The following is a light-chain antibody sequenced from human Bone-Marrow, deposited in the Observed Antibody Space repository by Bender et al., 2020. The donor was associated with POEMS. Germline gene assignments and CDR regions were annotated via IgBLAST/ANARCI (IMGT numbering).Light chain of an antibody. J-gene: IGLJ3*02. CDR3: NSYTSHSTRV. V-gene: IGLV2-14*01. CDR1: SSDVGTYNS. CDR2: DVS. Sequence: QSALAQPASVSGSPGQSITISCTGTSSDVGTYNSVSWFQQRPGKAPKLLIYDVSNRPSGVPDRFSGSKSGNTASLTISGLQADDEADYYCNSYTSHSTRVFGGGTKLTVL.